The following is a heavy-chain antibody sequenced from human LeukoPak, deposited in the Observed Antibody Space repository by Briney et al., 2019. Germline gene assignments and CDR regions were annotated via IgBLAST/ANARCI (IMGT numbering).Heavy chain of an antibody. V-gene: IGHV1-2*04. CDR2: INPNSGGT. CDR3: ARDEVGYCTNGVCYPLAHYGMDV. D-gene: IGHD2-8*01. J-gene: IGHJ6*02. Sequence: ASVKVSCKASGYTFTGYYMHWVRQAPGQGLEWMGWINPNSGGTNYAQKFQGWVTMTRDTSISTAYMELSRLRSDDTAVYYCARDEVGYCTNGVCYPLAHYGMDVWGQGTTVTVSS. CDR1: GYTFTGYY.